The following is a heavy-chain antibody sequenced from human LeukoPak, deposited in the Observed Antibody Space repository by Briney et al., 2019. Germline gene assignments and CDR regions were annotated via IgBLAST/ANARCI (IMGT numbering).Heavy chain of an antibody. D-gene: IGHD2-2*01. V-gene: IGHV4-59*12. Sequence: PSETLSLTCAVSGGSISAYYWSWIRQPPGKGLEWIGSIYYSGSTYYNPSLKSRVTISVDTSKNQFSLKLSSVTAADTAVYYCARDIQVVPAAMGYYYYYGMDVWGQGTTVTVSS. J-gene: IGHJ6*02. CDR1: GGSISAYY. CDR2: IYYSGST. CDR3: ARDIQVVPAAMGYYYYYGMDV.